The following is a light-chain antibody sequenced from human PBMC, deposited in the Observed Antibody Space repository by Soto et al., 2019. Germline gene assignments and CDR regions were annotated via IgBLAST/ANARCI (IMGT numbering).Light chain of an antibody. CDR3: SSYTSTFTLV. CDR2: DVS. V-gene: IGLV2-14*01. J-gene: IGLJ1*01. CDR1: SSDVGRYNY. Sequence: QSALTQPASVSGSPGQSITISCTGTSSDVGRYNYVSWYQQHPGKVPKLMIYDVSNRPSGVSNRFSGSKSGNTASLTISGLQADDEADYYCSSYTSTFTLVFGTGTKVTVL.